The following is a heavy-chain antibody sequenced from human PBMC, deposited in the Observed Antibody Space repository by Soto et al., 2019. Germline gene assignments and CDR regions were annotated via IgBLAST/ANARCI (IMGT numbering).Heavy chain of an antibody. D-gene: IGHD1-26*01. CDR3: EKRRVGDAFDV. V-gene: IGHV5-10-1*01. CDR1: GNRFSNYW. Sequence: GESLKISCKGSGNRFSNYWINWVRQVPGKGLEWMGRIDVSDSYTNYSPSFQGHVTISADKSISTVYLQWNSLKAADTAVYFCEKRRVGDAFDVWGQGTKVTVSS. J-gene: IGHJ3*01. CDR2: IDVSDSYT.